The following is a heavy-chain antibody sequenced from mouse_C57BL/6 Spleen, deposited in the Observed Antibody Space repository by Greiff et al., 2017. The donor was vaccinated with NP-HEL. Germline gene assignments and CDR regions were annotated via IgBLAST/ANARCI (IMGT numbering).Heavy chain of an antibody. CDR1: GYTFTSYG. J-gene: IGHJ4*01. CDR3: AVVATDYAMDY. V-gene: IGHV1-81*01. Sequence: QVQLKESGAELARPGASVKLSCKASGYTFTSYGISWVKQSTGQGLEWIGEIYPRSGNTYYNEKFKGKATLTADKSSSTAYMELRSLTSEDSAVYFCAVVATDYAMDYWGQGTSVTVSS. CDR2: IYPRSGNT. D-gene: IGHD1-1*01.